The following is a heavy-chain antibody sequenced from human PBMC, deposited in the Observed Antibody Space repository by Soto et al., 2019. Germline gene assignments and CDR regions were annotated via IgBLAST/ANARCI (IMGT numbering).Heavy chain of an antibody. CDR3: ARDPYHVLMVNAPNLYGIYV. Sequence: ASVKVSCKASGYTFTTYDISWVRQAPGQGLEWMGRISTYNGNTNYPQSLQGRLTLTTDTSTTTAYMELRSLRSDDTAVYYCARDPYHVLMVNAPNLYGIYVWGQGTTVTVSS. CDR2: ISTYNGNT. CDR1: GYTFTTYD. D-gene: IGHD2-8*01. V-gene: IGHV1-18*01. J-gene: IGHJ6*02.